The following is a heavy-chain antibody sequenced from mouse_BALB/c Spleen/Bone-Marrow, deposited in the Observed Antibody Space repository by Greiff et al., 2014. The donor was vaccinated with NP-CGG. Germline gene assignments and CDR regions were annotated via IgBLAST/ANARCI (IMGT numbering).Heavy chain of an antibody. Sequence: EVKLEESGGGLVQPGGSRKLSCAASGFTFSSFGMHWVRQAPEKGLEWVAYISSGSSTIFYADTVKGRVTVSRDNPKSTPFMQLTSLRSEDTAMYYCTKRRTTDGFDYWGQGTTLTVSS. CDR3: TKRRTTDGFDY. J-gene: IGHJ2*01. CDR1: GFTFSSFG. V-gene: IGHV5-17*02. CDR2: ISSGSSTI.